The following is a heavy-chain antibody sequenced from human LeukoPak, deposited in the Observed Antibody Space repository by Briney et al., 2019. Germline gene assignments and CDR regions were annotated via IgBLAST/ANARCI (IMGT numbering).Heavy chain of an antibody. CDR2: ISSSTSTI. J-gene: IGHJ4*02. CDR3: ARGYDFWSGYYPSFDY. Sequence: PGGSLRLSCAASGFTFSSYSMNWVRQAPGKGLEWVSYISSSTSTIYYADSVKGRFTISRDNAKNSLYLQMNSLRAEDTAVYYCARGYDFWSGYYPSFDYWGQGTLVTVSS. V-gene: IGHV3-48*01. CDR1: GFTFSSYS. D-gene: IGHD3-3*01.